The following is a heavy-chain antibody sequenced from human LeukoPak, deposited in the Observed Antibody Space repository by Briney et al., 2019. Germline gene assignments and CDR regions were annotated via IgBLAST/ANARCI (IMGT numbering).Heavy chain of an antibody. J-gene: IGHJ4*02. CDR2: IIPILGIA. CDR3: ARGRPDYGGKPDDY. Sequence: SVKVSRKASGGTFSSYAISWVRQAPGQGLEWMGRIIPILGIANYAQKFQGRVTITADKSTSTAYMELSSLRSEDTAVYYCARGRPDYGGKPDDYWGQGTLVTVSS. D-gene: IGHD4-23*01. CDR1: GGTFSSYA. V-gene: IGHV1-69*04.